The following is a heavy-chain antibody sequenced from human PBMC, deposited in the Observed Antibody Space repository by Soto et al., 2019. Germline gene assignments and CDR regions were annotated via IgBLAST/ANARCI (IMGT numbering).Heavy chain of an antibody. CDR3: ANGGSYYFDY. CDR1: YCSISSGGYY. Sequence: SETLSLTWTVSYCSISSGGYYWSWIRQHPGKVLEWIGYIYYSGSTYYNPSLKSRVTISVDTSKNQFSLKLSSVTAADTAVYYWANGGSYYFDYWGQGTLVTVSS. V-gene: IGHV4-31*02. CDR2: IYYSGST. J-gene: IGHJ4*02.